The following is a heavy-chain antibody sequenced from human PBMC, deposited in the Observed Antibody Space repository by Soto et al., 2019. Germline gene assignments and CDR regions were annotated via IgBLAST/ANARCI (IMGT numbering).Heavy chain of an antibody. CDR3: VSWVSAHFDY. Sequence: LRLSCTTSGLTFRNHAMTWVRQAPDKGLEWVSTISDSGVNTHYADSVKGRFTISRDNSRNTLYLQMNSLRGEDTAVYYSVSWVSAHFDYWGQGTVATVSS. CDR2: ISDSGVNT. CDR1: GLTFRNHA. V-gene: IGHV3-23*01. D-gene: IGHD2-8*01. J-gene: IGHJ4*02.